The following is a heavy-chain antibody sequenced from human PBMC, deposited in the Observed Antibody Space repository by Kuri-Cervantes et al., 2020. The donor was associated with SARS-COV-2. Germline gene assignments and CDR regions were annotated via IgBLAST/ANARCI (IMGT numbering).Heavy chain of an antibody. J-gene: IGHJ4*02. CDR3: VRGGDGRIVGRDY. D-gene: IGHD5-24*01. CDR1: GFTFSSHW. V-gene: IGHV3-74*01. CDR2: ITSNGSTT. Sequence: GESLKISCAASGFTFSSHWMHWVRQVPGAGLVWVSRITSNGSTTTYADSVKGRFTISRDNAKNTLYLQMNSLRAEDTALYYCVRGGDGRIVGRDYWGQGILVTVSS.